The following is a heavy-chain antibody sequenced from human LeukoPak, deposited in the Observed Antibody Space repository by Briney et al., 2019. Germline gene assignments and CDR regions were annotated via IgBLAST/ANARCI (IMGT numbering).Heavy chain of an antibody. D-gene: IGHD4-23*01. J-gene: IGHJ4*02. V-gene: IGHV3-33*06. CDR2: IWYDGSNK. CDR1: GFTFSSYG. CDR3: AKDRLRWHYYFDY. Sequence: GGSLRLSCAASGFTFSSYGMHWVRQAPGKGLEWVAVIWYDGSNKYYADSVKGRFTISRDNSKNTLYLQMSSLRAEDTAVYYCAKDRLRWHYYFDYWGQGTLVTVSS.